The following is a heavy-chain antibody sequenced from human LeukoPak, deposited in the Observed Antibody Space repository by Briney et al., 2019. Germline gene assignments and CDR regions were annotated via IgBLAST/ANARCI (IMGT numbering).Heavy chain of an antibody. J-gene: IGHJ4*02. Sequence: SETLSLTCTVSGGSISNSNYYWGWIRQPPGKGLEWIGIIYYSGSTYYNPSLKSRVTLSVDTSKNQFALKVSSVTAADTAVYYCASWGATHHYFEYWGQGTLVTVPS. CDR3: ASWGATHHYFEY. V-gene: IGHV4-39*01. D-gene: IGHD1-26*01. CDR2: IYYSGST. CDR1: GGSISNSNYY.